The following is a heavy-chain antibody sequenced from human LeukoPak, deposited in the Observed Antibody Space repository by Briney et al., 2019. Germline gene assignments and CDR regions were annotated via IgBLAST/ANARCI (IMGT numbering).Heavy chain of an antibody. D-gene: IGHD1-1*01. CDR3: ARSLTTLTYEGY. Sequence: PGGSLRLSCAASGFTFSSYMMNWVRQAPGKGLEWVSSIDSGSTYTYYTESVKGRFTVSRDNAKNSLFLQMNSLRAEDTAIYYCARSLTTLTYEGYWGQGTLVTVSS. V-gene: IGHV3-21*01. J-gene: IGHJ4*02. CDR2: IDSGSTYT. CDR1: GFTFSSYM.